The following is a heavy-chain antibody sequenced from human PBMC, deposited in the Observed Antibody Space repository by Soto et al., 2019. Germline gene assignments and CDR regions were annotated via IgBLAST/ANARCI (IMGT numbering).Heavy chain of an antibody. J-gene: IGHJ4*02. D-gene: IGHD6-13*01. V-gene: IGHV4-59*01. CDR1: GGSISSYY. CDR3: ARDKHPGIAAAGHFDY. Sequence: SETLSLTCTVSGGSISSYYWSWIRQPPGKGLEWIGYIYYSGSTNYNPSLKSRVTISVDTSKNQFSLKLSSVTAADTAVYYCARDKHPGIAAAGHFDYWGQGTLVTVSS. CDR2: IYYSGST.